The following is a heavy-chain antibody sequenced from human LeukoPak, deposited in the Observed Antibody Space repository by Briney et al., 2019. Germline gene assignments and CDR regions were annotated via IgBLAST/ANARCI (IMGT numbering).Heavy chain of an antibody. Sequence: GGSLRLSCAASGFTFSSYAMHWVRQAPGKRLEGVAVISYDGSNKYYADSVKGRFTISRDNSKNTLYLQMNSLRAEDTAVYYCARLFMESENYFDYWGQGTLVTVSS. CDR2: ISYDGSNK. J-gene: IGHJ4*02. CDR1: GFTFSSYA. CDR3: ARLFMESENYFDY. V-gene: IGHV3-30-3*01. D-gene: IGHD3-3*01.